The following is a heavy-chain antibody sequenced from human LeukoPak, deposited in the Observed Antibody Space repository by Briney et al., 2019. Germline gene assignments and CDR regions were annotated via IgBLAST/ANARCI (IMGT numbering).Heavy chain of an antibody. CDR2: IYYSGST. V-gene: IGHV4-39*07. Sequence: SETLSLTCTVSGGSISSSSYYWGWIRQPPGKGLEWIGSIYYSGSTYYNPSLKSRVTISVDTSKNQFSLKLSSVTAADTAVYYCASNIVGAANDAFDIWGQGTMVTVSS. D-gene: IGHD1-26*01. CDR3: ASNIVGAANDAFDI. J-gene: IGHJ3*02. CDR1: GGSISSSSYY.